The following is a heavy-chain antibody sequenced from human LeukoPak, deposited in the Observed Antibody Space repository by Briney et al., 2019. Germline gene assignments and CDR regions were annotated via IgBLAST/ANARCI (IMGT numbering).Heavy chain of an antibody. CDR3: AKVAYGDYEPTFDY. CDR1: GFTFSSYG. CDR2: ISYDGSNK. J-gene: IGHJ4*02. Sequence: QPGGSLRLSCAASGFTFSSYGMHWVRQAPGKGLEWVAVISYDGSNKYYADSVKGRFTISRDNSKNTLYLQMNSLRAEDTAVYYCAKVAYGDYEPTFDYWGQGTLVTVSS. V-gene: IGHV3-30*18. D-gene: IGHD4-17*01.